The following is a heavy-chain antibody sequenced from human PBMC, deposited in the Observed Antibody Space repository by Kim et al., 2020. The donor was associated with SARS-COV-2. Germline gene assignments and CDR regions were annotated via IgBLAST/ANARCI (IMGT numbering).Heavy chain of an antibody. V-gene: IGHV3-11*01. J-gene: IGHJ6*02. CDR2: ISSSGSTI. CDR1: GFTFSDYY. CDR3: ARDPYYYGSGSQVNYYYGMDV. Sequence: GGSLRLSCAASGFTFSDYYMSWIRQAPGKGLEWVSYISSSGSTIYYADSVKGRFTISRDNAKNSLYLQMNSLRAEDTAVYYCARDPYYYGSGSQVNYYYGMDVWGQGTTVTVSS. D-gene: IGHD3-10*01.